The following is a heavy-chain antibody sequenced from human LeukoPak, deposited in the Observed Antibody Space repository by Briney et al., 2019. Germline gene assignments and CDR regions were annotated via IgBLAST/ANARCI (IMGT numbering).Heavy chain of an antibody. J-gene: IGHJ4*02. V-gene: IGHV4-59*01. CDR3: ARGGGYASPIGY. CDR2: IYHSGST. CDR1: GGSISTYY. D-gene: IGHD5-12*01. Sequence: SETLSLTCTLSGGSISTYYWSWIRQPPGKGLEWFGYIYHSGSTNYNPSLKSRVTISVDTSKNQFSLKLSSVTAADTAVYYCARGGGYASPIGYWGQGALVTVSS.